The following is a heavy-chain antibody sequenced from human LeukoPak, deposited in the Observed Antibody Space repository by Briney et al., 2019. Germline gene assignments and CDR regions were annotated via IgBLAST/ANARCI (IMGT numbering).Heavy chain of an antibody. CDR2: INHSGST. J-gene: IGHJ6*03. V-gene: IGHV4-34*01. D-gene: IGHD3-10*01. CDR1: GGSFSGYY. Sequence: PSETLSLTCAVYGGSFSGYYWSWIRQPPGKGLEWIGEINHSGSTNYNPSLKSRVTISVDTSKNQFSLKLSSVTAADTAVYYCARSDAYGSGSFYYYYMDVWGKGTTVTISS. CDR3: ARSDAYGSGSFYYYYMDV.